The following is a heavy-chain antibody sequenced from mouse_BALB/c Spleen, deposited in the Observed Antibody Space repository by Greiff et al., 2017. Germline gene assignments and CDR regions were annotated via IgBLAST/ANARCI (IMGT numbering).Heavy chain of an antibody. CDR1: GYAFSSYW. V-gene: IGHV1-80*01. D-gene: IGHD2-1*01. Sequence: VQLQQSGAELVRPGSSVKISCKASGYAFSSYWMNWVKQRPGQGLEWIGQIYPGDGDTNYNGKFKGKATLTADKSSSTAYMQLSSLTSEDSAVYVYAREDGNYAAWFAYWGQGTLVTVSA. J-gene: IGHJ3*01. CDR3: AREDGNYAAWFAY. CDR2: IYPGDGDT.